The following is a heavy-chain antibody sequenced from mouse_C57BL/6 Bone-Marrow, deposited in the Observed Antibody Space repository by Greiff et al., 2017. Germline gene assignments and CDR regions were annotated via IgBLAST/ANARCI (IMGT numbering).Heavy chain of an antibody. CDR1: GFTFSDYG. CDR3: ARRKGLDY. V-gene: IGHV5-17*01. Sequence: DVKLQESGGGLVKPGGSLKLSCAASGFTFSDYGMHWVRQAPEKGLEWVAYISSGSSTIYYADTVKGRFTISRDNAKNTLCLQMTSLRSEETTMYYCARRKGLDYWGQGTTLTVSS. CDR2: ISSGSSTI. J-gene: IGHJ2*01.